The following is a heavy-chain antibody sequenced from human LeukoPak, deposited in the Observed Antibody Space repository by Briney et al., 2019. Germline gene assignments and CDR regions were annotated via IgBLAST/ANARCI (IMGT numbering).Heavy chain of an antibody. J-gene: IGHJ4*02. CDR3: ARTVGTHRFDY. V-gene: IGHV4-39*01. Sequence: SETLSLTCAVSGGSIISSDYEWGWIRQPPGERLEWIGTIYYNGNTYYNPSLQSQVIIAVDTSKNQFSLKLTSVTAPATAVYYCARTVGTHRFDYWGQGILVTVSS. CDR1: GGSIISSDYE. CDR2: IYYNGNT. D-gene: IGHD4-23*01.